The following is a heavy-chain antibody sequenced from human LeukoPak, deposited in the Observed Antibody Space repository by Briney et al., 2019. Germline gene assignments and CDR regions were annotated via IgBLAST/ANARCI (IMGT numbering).Heavy chain of an antibody. CDR3: ARTRWYRPVAFDI. V-gene: IGHV4-34*01. D-gene: IGHD4-23*01. Sequence: SETLSLTCAVYGGSFSGYYWSWIRQPPGKGLEWIGEINHSGSTNYNRSLKSRVTISVDPSKNQFSLKLSSVPAAATAVYYCARTRWYRPVAFDIWGQGTMVTVPS. CDR1: GGSFSGYY. J-gene: IGHJ3*02. CDR2: INHSGST.